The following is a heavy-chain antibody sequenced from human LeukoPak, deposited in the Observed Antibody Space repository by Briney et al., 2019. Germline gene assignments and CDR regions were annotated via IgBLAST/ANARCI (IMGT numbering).Heavy chain of an antibody. CDR2: INSDGSST. Sequence: GGSLRLSCAASGFTFTTYWMHWVRQVPGKGLVWVSHINSDGSSTNYADSVKVRFTISRDNAKNTLYLQMNSLRAEDTAVYYCAKPESYNFWSGYSYWGQGTLVTVSS. J-gene: IGHJ4*02. CDR3: AKPESYNFWSGYSY. V-gene: IGHV3-74*01. D-gene: IGHD3-3*01. CDR1: GFTFTTYW.